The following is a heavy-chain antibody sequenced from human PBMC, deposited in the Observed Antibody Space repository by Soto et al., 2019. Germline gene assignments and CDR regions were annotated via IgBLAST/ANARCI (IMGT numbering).Heavy chain of an antibody. CDR2: ISSISASV. CDR1: GFTFDDHA. CDR3: AREWSEGNPDWFDP. J-gene: IGHJ5*02. Sequence: SLRLSCAASGFTFDDHAMHWVRQGPGKGLEWVSGISSISASVGYADSVQGRFTISRDNAQNSLYLQLSSLRSEDTAVYYCAREWSEGNPDWFDPWGQGTLVTVSS. D-gene: IGHD1-1*01. V-gene: IGHV3-9*01.